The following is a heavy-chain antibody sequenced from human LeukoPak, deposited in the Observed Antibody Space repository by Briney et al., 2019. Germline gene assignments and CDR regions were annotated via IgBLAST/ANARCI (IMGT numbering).Heavy chain of an antibody. D-gene: IGHD4-23*01. CDR3: ARRGTTVASGAFDI. CDR2: INHSGST. CDR1: GGSFSGYY. V-gene: IGHV4-34*01. J-gene: IGHJ3*02. Sequence: PSETLSLTCAVYGGSFSGYYWSWIRQPPGKGLEWIGEINHSGSTNYNPSLKSRVTISVDTSKNQFSLELSSVTAADTAVYYCARRGTTVASGAFDIWGQGTMVTVSS.